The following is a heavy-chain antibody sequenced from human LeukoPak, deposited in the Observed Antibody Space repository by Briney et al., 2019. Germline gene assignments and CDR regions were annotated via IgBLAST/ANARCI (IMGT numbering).Heavy chain of an antibody. CDR3: AKYPIGYDSSGPIDY. D-gene: IGHD3-22*01. Sequence: PGGSLRVSCAASGFTFRSYAMNWVRQAPGKGLEWVSTISGSGGGTFYADSVKGRFTIPRDNSKNTLYLQMNSLRAEDTAVYYCAKYPIGYDSSGPIDYWGQGTLVTVSS. CDR2: ISGSGGGT. V-gene: IGHV3-23*01. J-gene: IGHJ4*02. CDR1: GFTFRSYA.